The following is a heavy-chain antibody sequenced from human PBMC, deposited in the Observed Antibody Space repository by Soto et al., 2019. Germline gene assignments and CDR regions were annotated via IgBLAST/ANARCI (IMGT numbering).Heavy chain of an antibody. CDR3: AREPYCISATCFIHSDS. J-gene: IGHJ4*02. D-gene: IGHD2-2*01. CDR2: IFHTGST. CDR1: GASISSGDSY. Sequence: ASETLSLTCAVSGASISSGDSYWSWIRQRPGKGLEWIGYIFHTGSTYYNPSLKSRVTISLDSSKNQFSLKLTSATAADTAVYFCAREPYCISATCFIHSDSWGQGSLVTVSS. V-gene: IGHV4-31*11.